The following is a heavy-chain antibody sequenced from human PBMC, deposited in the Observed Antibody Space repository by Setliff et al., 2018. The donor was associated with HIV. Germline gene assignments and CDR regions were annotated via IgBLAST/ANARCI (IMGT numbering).Heavy chain of an antibody. Sequence: PSETLSLTCTVSGGSITSSTYYWDWIRQPPGKGLEWIGSIFYSGSTYYNPSVKSRVTISLDMSKNQFSLRLSSVTAADTAVYYCASDSGGKGYWGQGTLVTVSS. CDR3: ASDSGGKGY. D-gene: IGHD2-15*01. CDR2: IFYSGST. V-gene: IGHV4-39*07. CDR1: GGSITSSTYY. J-gene: IGHJ4*02.